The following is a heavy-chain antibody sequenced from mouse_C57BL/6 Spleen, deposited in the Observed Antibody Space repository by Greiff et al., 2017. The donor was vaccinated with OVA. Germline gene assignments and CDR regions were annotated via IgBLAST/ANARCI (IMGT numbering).Heavy chain of an antibody. V-gene: IGHV1-80*01. CDR2: IYPGDGDT. Sequence: QVQLQQSGAELVKPGASVKISCKASGYAFSSYWMNWVKQRPGKGLEWIGQIYPGDGDTNYNGKFKGKATLTADKSSSTAYMQLSSLTSEDSAVYFCARQLRYYGSTWYFDVWGTGTTVTVSS. D-gene: IGHD1-1*01. CDR3: ARQLRYYGSTWYFDV. CDR1: GYAFSSYW. J-gene: IGHJ1*03.